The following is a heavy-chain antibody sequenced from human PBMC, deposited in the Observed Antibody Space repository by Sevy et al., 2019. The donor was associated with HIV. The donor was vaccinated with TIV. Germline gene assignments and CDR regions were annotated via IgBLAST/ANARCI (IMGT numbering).Heavy chain of an antibody. CDR2: IIPIFGTT. CDR3: ARTPLLSIPGTTDVYFDI. Sequence: ASVKVSCKASGGTFSNYALSWVRQAPGQGLEWMGGIIPIFGTTNFAQTFQGRVTITADESRSTAYMELSSLKPADTDVSYCARTPLLSIPGTTDVYFDIWGQGTLVTVSS. CDR1: GGTFSNYA. V-gene: IGHV1-69*13. D-gene: IGHD4-4*01. J-gene: IGHJ4*02.